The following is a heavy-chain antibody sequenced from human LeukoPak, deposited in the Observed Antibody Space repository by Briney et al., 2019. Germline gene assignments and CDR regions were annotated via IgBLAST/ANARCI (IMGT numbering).Heavy chain of an antibody. J-gene: IGHJ3*02. CDR2: IYHTGST. V-gene: IGHV4-4*02. CDR3: AKLPARSYSGWYGAFDI. D-gene: IGHD6-19*01. CDR1: GGSISTNNW. Sequence: SETLSLTCAVSGGSISTNNWWSWVRQPPGKGLEWIGEIYHTGSTNYNPSLKSRVTISVDTSKNQFSLKLSSVTAADTAVYYCAKLPARSYSGWYGAFDIWGQGTMVTVSS.